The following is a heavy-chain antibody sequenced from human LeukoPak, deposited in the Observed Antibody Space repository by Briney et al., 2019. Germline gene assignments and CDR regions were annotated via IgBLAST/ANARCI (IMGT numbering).Heavy chain of an antibody. Sequence: PGRSLRLSCAASGFTFSSYGMHWVRQAPGKGLEWVAVIWYDGSNKYYADSVKGRFTISRDNSKNTLYLQMNSLRAEDTAVYSCARDCPYSSGWLNGMDVWGQGTTVTVSS. CDR3: ARDCPYSSGWLNGMDV. CDR1: GFTFSSYG. J-gene: IGHJ6*02. CDR2: IWYDGSNK. D-gene: IGHD6-19*01. V-gene: IGHV3-33*01.